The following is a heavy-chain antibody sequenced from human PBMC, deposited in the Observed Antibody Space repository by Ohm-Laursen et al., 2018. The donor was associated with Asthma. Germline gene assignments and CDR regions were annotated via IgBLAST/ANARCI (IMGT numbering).Heavy chain of an antibody. CDR2: VNDEGNEK. V-gene: IGHV3-7*01. CDR1: GFSFSDSW. D-gene: IGHD6-6*01. CDR3: AKDFYSSSPHPKNFGL. J-gene: IGHJ4*02. Sequence: SLRLSCAASGFSFSDSWMSWVRQAPGKGLECVANVNDEGNEKYYVGSVKGRFTISRDNAKQSLFLQMNSLRVEDTAVYYCAKDFYSSSPHPKNFGLWGQGTLVTVSS.